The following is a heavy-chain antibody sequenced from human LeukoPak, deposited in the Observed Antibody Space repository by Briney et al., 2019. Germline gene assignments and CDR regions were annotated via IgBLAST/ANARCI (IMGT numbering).Heavy chain of an antibody. V-gene: IGHV4-30-4*02. CDR1: GGSISSGDYY. D-gene: IGHD4-11*01. Sequence: PSETLSLTCTVSGGSISSGDYYWSWIRQPPGKGLEWLGYIYYSGSTYYSPCLKSRVTISVDTSENQFSLTLSSVTAGDTVVYYCASWTTVSLNFDYWGQGTLVTVSS. CDR3: ASWTTVSLNFDY. CDR2: IYYSGST. J-gene: IGHJ4*02.